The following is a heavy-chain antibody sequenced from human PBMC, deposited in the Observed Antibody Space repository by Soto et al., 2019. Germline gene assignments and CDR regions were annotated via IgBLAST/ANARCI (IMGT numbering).Heavy chain of an antibody. V-gene: IGHV3-30*18. J-gene: IGHJ6*02. CDR2: ISYDGSNK. CDR3: AKSDLYYYYGMDV. Sequence: GGSLRLSCAASGFTFSGYAMHWVRQAPGKGLEWVAVISYDGSNKFYADSVKGRFTISRDNSKNTLLLQMNSLRAEDTAVYFCAKSDLYYYYGMDVWGQGTTVTVSS. CDR1: GFTFSGYA.